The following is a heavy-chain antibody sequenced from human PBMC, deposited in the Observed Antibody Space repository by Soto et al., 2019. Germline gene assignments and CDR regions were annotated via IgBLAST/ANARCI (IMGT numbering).Heavy chain of an antibody. D-gene: IGHD6-19*01. V-gene: IGHV3-53*01. CDR3: ARDRALSGGSGGSGGWFDP. J-gene: IGHJ5*02. CDR2: IYSGGGI. Sequence: EVQLVESGGGLVQPGGSLRLSCAGSGFIGSTYHMSWVRQTPGKGLEWVSGIYSGGGIYYSDSVRGRFTISIDDSKNTLYLQMNSLRVEDTAVYYCARDRALSGGSGGSGGWFDPWGQGTLVTVSS. CDR1: GFIGSTYH.